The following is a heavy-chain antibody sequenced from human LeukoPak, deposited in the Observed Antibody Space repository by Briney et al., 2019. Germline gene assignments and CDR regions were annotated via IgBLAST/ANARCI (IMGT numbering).Heavy chain of an antibody. Sequence: AAVKVSCKASGYTFSGYYMHWVRQAPGQGLEWMGWINPNSGGTNYAQKFQGRVTMTRDTSISTAYMELSRLRSDDTAVYYCARVRWYSGYDYLDYWGQGTLVTVSS. CDR3: ARVRWYSGYDYLDY. CDR2: INPNSGGT. D-gene: IGHD5-12*01. J-gene: IGHJ4*02. V-gene: IGHV1-2*02. CDR1: GYTFSGYY.